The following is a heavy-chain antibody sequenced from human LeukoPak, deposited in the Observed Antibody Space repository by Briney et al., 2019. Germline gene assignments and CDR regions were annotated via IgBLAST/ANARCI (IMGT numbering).Heavy chain of an antibody. J-gene: IGHJ4*02. D-gene: IGHD1-26*01. CDR2: IYYSGST. Sequence: SSETLSLTCTVSGGSISSGSYSGGGFGKPPGKGLRWFGSIYYSGSTYYNPSLKSRVTISVDTSKNQFSLKLSSVTAADTAVYYCARLRIVGATIDYWGQGTLVTVSS. CDR3: ARLRIVGATIDY. CDR1: GGSISSGSYS. V-gene: IGHV4-39*01.